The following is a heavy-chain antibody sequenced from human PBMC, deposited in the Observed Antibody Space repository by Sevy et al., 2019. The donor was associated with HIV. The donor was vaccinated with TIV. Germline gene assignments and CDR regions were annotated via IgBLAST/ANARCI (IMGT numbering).Heavy chain of an antibody. CDR3: AKKQYFYESSGYRDGFDI. CDR2: IWKDGSHE. V-gene: IGHV3-33*08. Sequence: GGSLRLSCAASGFTFGDYGMHWVRQAPGRGLEWVAVIWKDGSHEYYADSVKGRFTISRDNSKDTLYLQMNSLRAEDTAVYYCAKKQYFYESSGYRDGFDIWGQGTVVTVSS. D-gene: IGHD3-22*01. CDR1: GFTFGDYG. J-gene: IGHJ3*02.